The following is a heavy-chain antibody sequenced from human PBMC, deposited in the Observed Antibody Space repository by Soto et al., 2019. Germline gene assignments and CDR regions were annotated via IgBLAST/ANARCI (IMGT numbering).Heavy chain of an antibody. CDR3: VKYVSDKAATIGGFDY. CDR2: ISGSAGST. V-gene: IGHV3-23*01. Sequence: EVQLLESGGTLVQPGGSLRLSCAASGFTFSNYAMSWVRQAPGKGLEWVSAISGSAGSTYYSDSLKGRFTISRDNSKNTLYRQVNSLRADNTGGYYCVKYVSDKAATIGGFDYWGQGTMNTVTS. D-gene: IGHD5-12*01. J-gene: IGHJ4*02. CDR1: GFTFSNYA.